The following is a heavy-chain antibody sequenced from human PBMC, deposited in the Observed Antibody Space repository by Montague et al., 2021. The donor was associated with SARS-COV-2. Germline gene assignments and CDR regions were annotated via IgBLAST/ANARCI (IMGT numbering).Heavy chain of an antibody. V-gene: IGHV4-39*01. CDR3: VATYNGNWYYFDY. Sequence: SDTLSLTCSVSGGSFSSGDSYWGWLRQAPGKGLGWIGDLHYAGSAYYNPSLRSRVTISADTSKNQFSLKLNSVTAADTAVYYCVATYNGNWYYFDYWGQGTLVTVSS. J-gene: IGHJ4*02. CDR1: GGSFSSGDSY. CDR2: LHYAGSA. D-gene: IGHD6-13*01.